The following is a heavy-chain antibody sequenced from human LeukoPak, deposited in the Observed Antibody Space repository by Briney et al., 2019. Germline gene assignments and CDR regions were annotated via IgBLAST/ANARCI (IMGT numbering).Heavy chain of an antibody. Sequence: ASVKVSCKASGGTFSSYAISWVRQAPGQGLEWMGRIIPILGIANYAQKFQGRVTITADKSTSTAYMELSSLRSEDTAVYYCARESTRIAFRFDPWGQGTLVTVSS. V-gene: IGHV1-69*04. CDR1: GGTFSSYA. CDR2: IIPILGIA. CDR3: ARESTRIAFRFDP. D-gene: IGHD3-3*02. J-gene: IGHJ5*02.